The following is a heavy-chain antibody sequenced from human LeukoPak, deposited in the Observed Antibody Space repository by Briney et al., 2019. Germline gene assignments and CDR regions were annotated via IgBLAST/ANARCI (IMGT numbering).Heavy chain of an antibody. CDR1: GGTFSSYA. V-gene: IGHV1-69*05. J-gene: IGHJ4*02. Sequence: GASVKVSCKASGGTFSSYAISWVRQAPGQGLEWMGGIIPIFGTANYAQKFQGRVTMTRDMSTSTVYMELSSLRSEDAAVYYCARGRLLRYFDWLLEVLAFDYWGQGTLVTVSS. CDR3: ARGRLLRYFDWLLEVLAFDY. D-gene: IGHD3-9*01. CDR2: IIPIFGTA.